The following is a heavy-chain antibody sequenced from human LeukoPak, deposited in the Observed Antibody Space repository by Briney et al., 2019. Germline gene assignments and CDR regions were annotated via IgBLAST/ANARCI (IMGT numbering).Heavy chain of an antibody. CDR3: ARDEVGATTEFDY. D-gene: IGHD1-26*01. J-gene: IGHJ4*02. V-gene: IGHV3-48*03. CDR1: GFTFSSYA. Sequence: GGSLRLSCAASGFTFSSYAMHWVRQAPGKGLEWVSVISGSGGSTYYADSVKGRFTISRDNAKNSLYLQMNSLRAEDTAVYYCARDEVGATTEFDYWGQGTLVTVSS. CDR2: ISGSGGST.